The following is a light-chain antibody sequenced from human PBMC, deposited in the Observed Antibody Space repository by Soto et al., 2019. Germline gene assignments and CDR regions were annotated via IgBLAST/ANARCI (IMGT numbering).Light chain of an antibody. J-gene: IGKJ1*01. CDR1: QGVSNSY. CDR3: QQYGSSPLT. V-gene: IGKV3-20*01. CDR2: GAS. Sequence: EIVLTQSPGTLSLSPGEGATLSCRASQGVSNSYLAWYQQKPGQAPRLLIYGASSRATGIPDRFGGSGSGTDLTLTISRLEPEDFAVYFCQQYGSSPLTFGQGTKVEVK.